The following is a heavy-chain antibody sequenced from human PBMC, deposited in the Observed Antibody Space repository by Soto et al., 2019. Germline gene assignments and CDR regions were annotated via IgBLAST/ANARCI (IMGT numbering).Heavy chain of an antibody. V-gene: IGHV5-51*01. J-gene: IGHJ5*01. CDR2: ISPIDSDT. CDR1: GISFTSYW. D-gene: IGHD3-9*01. Sequence: PVESLTISCRVSGISFTSYWIGWVLQMPGKGLEWMGIISPIDSDTRYSPSFEGQVTISADNSISTAYLHWSRLKAPDTGIYYCARQSYYDVLTGYINWFDSWGRGTQVTVSS. CDR3: ARQSYYDVLTGYINWFDS.